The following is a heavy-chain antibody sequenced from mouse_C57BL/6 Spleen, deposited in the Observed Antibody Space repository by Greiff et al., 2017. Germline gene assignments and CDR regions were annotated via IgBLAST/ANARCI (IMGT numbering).Heavy chain of an antibody. CDR2: IRNKANNHAT. CDR3: TRDYGSSYEGYFDV. D-gene: IGHD1-1*01. Sequence: DVMLVESGGGLVQPGGSMKLSCAASGFTFSDAWMDWVRQSPEKGLEWVAEIRNKANNHATYYAESVKGRFTISRDDSKSSVYLQMNSLRAEDTGIYYCTRDYGSSYEGYFDVWGTGTTVTVSS. J-gene: IGHJ1*03. CDR1: GFTFSDAW. V-gene: IGHV6-6*01.